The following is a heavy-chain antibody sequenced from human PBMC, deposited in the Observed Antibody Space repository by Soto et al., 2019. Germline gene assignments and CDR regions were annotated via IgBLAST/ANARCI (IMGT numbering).Heavy chain of an antibody. D-gene: IGHD4-4*01. V-gene: IGHV3-30*18. CDR3: AKDVNDYNNYGGSYDY. Sequence: QVQLVESGGGVVQPGMSLRLSCAASGFTFSTCGIHWVRQAPGKGLEWVAVISNDGSHKYYGDSVKGRFTISRDNSKNTVYLQMNSLRPEDAAVYYCAKDVNDYNNYGGSYDYWGQGTLVTVSS. J-gene: IGHJ4*02. CDR1: GFTFSTCG. CDR2: ISNDGSHK.